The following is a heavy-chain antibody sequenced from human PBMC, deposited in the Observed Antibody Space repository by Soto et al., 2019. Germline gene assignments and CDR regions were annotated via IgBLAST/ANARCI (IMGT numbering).Heavy chain of an antibody. CDR1: GFSFFSYT. D-gene: IGHD1-7*01. V-gene: IGHV3-21*01. CDR2: ISSDDKYI. J-gene: IGHJ4*02. Sequence: GGSLRLSCAGAGFSFFSYTMTWVRQAPGKGLEWVSSISSDDKYIYYADSVKGRFTISRDNAKSSLFLQMNSLRADDTAVYYCTRSPRSITGTPTGGAQNDYWGQGALVTVSS. CDR3: TRSPRSITGTPTGGAQNDY.